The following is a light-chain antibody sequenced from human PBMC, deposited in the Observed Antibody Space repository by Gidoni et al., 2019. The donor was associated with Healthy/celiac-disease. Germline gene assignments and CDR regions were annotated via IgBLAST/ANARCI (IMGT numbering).Light chain of an antibody. Sequence: EIVLTQSPGTLSLSPGQSAPLSCRASQSTSNSQFAWYQQKPGQAPRPLMYGAYSRATGIPDRFSGSGSGTDFTLTISRLEPEYFAVYYCQHCCNFGGGTKVE. CDR1: QSTSNSQ. V-gene: IGKV3-20*01. CDR3: QHCCN. CDR2: GAY. J-gene: IGKJ4*01.